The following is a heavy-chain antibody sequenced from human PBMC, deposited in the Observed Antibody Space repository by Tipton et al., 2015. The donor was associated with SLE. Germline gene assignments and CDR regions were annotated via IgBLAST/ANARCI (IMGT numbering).Heavy chain of an antibody. J-gene: IGHJ4*02. Sequence: TLSLTCTVSGYSISSSYYWSWIRQPPGKGLEWIGYIYYSGSTNYNPSLKSRVTISVDTSKNQFSLKLSSVTAADTAAYYCAREMPPTFWGQGTLVTVSS. CDR1: GYSISSSYY. V-gene: IGHV4-59*12. CDR3: AREMPPTF. CDR2: IYYSGST. D-gene: IGHD2/OR15-2a*01.